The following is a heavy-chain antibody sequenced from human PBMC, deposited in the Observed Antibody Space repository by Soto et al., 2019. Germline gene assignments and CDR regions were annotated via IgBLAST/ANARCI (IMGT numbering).Heavy chain of an antibody. CDR1: GFTFSSYD. V-gene: IGHV3-30*18. CDR3: AKDGYDSSGYYYSYFDY. CDR2: ISYDGSNK. D-gene: IGHD3-22*01. Sequence: QVQLVESGGGVVQPGRSLRLSCAASGFTFSSYDMHWVRQAPGKGLEWVAVISYDGSNKYYADSVKGRFTISRDNSKNTLYLQMNSLRAEDTAVYYCAKDGYDSSGYYYSYFDYWGQGTLVTVSS. J-gene: IGHJ4*02.